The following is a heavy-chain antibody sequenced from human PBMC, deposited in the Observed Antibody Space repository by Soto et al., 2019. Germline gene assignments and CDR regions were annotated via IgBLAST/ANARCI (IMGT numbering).Heavy chain of an antibody. CDR2: IYPNGRT. CDR1: GFTVGRNY. D-gene: IGHD2-21*01. CDR3: ARDCDDVVVPSDFDI. V-gene: IGHV3-53*01. Sequence: GGSLRLSCAVSGFTVGRNYMNWVRQAPGKGLEWVSIIYPNGRTYYADSVKGRFAISRDSFKNVLYLQMDSLRAEDTAVYYCARDCDDVVVPSDFDIWGQGTMVTVSS. J-gene: IGHJ3*02.